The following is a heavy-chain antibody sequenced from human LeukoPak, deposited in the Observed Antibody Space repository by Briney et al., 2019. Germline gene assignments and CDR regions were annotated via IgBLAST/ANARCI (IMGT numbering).Heavy chain of an antibody. CDR1: GGSFSGYY. J-gene: IGHJ4*02. CDR2: INHSGST. Sequence: PSETLSLTCAVYGGSFSGYYWSWIRQPPGKGLEWIGEINHSGSTNYNPSLKSRVTISVDTSKNQFSLKLSSVTAADTVVYYCARYVDTNYYFDYWGQGTLVTVSS. D-gene: IGHD5-18*01. CDR3: ARYVDTNYYFDY. V-gene: IGHV4-34*01.